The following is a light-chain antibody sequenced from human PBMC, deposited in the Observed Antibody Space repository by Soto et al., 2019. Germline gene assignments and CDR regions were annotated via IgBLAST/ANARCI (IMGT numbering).Light chain of an antibody. CDR2: GNT. V-gene: IGLV1-40*01. Sequence: QSVLTQPPSVSGAPGQRVTISCTGSSSNIGAGYDVHWYQHLPGTAPKLLISGNTNRPSGVPDRFSGSKSGTSASLAISGLQAEDEADYYCQSYDSSLNRVFGTGTKLTVL. J-gene: IGLJ1*01. CDR3: QSYDSSLNRV. CDR1: SSNIGAGYD.